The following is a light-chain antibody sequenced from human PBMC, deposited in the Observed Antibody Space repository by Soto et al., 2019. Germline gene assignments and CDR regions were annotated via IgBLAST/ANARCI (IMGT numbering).Light chain of an antibody. Sequence: IQLTHSPSSLSASVGDRVTITCRAGQDIGSALAWYQQRPGKAPKLLLYDASNLEAGVPSRFRGRGSGTDFTLTITSLRPEDVAAYYCQQFNGFPLTCGGGTKVQIK. J-gene: IGKJ4*01. V-gene: IGKV1-13*02. CDR2: DAS. CDR1: QDIGSA. CDR3: QQFNGFPLT.